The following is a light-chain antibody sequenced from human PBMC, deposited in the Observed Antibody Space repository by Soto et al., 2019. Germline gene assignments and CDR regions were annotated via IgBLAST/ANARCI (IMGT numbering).Light chain of an antibody. V-gene: IGKV3-20*01. J-gene: IGKJ2*01. CDR2: DAS. Sequence: EIALTQSPGTLSLSPGERASLSCRASQSLRTSHLAWYQQKPGQPPRLLIYDASIRATGIPDRFSGRGSGTDFTLTISRLEPEDFALYYGQQYGTSPPYTFGQGTKLEI. CDR1: QSLRTSH. CDR3: QQYGTSPPYT.